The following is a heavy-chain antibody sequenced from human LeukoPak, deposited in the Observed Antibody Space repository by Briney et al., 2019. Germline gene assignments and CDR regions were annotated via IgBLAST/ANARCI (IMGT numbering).Heavy chain of an antibody. CDR3: ARGGAATQRRDVFDI. CDR2: ISGTADYI. CDR1: GFTLRTYN. Sequence: GGSLRLSCAASGFTLRTYNLNWVRPAPGKGLEWVSSISGTADYIDYADSVRGRCSVTRDNAKSSLYLQMNSSRAEDTAVYYCARGGAATQRRDVFDIWGQGTMVTVSS. V-gene: IGHV3-21*01. D-gene: IGHD1-26*01. J-gene: IGHJ3*02.